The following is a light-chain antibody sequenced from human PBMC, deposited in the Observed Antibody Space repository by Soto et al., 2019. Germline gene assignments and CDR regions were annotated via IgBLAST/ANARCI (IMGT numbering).Light chain of an antibody. CDR1: QSVSSN. Sequence: EIVMTQSPATLSVSPGERATLSCRASQSVSSNLVWYQQKPGQAPRLLIYGASTRATGIPARFSGSGSGTEFTLTISSLESEDFAVYYCQQYDNWPWTFGRGTKVEIK. J-gene: IGKJ1*01. V-gene: IGKV3-15*01. CDR2: GAS. CDR3: QQYDNWPWT.